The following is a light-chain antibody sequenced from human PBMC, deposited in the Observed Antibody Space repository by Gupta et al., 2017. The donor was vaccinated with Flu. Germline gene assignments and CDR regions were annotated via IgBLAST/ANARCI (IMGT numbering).Light chain of an antibody. V-gene: IGKV2D-29*01. J-gene: IGKJ4*02. CDR1: QSLLYSDGKNY. Sequence: DVLMTQTPLSLSVIPGQPAFISCKSSQSLLYSDGKNYLYWYVQRPGQPPQPLIYEGSNRGSGVADRFSGRGSGTDFTLKISRVEAEDVGIYYCRQYLHHPRTFGGGTKVEIK. CDR2: EGS. CDR3: RQYLHHPRT.